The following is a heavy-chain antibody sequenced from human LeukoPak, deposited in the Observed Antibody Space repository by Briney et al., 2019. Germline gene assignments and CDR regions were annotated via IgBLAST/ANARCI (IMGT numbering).Heavy chain of an antibody. D-gene: IGHD2-2*01. J-gene: IGHJ6*04. CDR1: GGTFSSYA. V-gene: IGHV1-69*01. Sequence: SVKVSCKASGGTFSSYAISWVRQAPGQGLEWMGGIIPIFGTANYAQKFQGRVTITADESTSTAYMELSSLRAEDTAVYYCARDLPSTSCLDVWGKGTTVTVSS. CDR3: ARDLPSTSCLDV. CDR2: IIPIFGTA.